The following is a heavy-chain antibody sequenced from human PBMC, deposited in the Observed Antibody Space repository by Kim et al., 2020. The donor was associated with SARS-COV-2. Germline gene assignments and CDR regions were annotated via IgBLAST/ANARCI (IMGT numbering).Heavy chain of an antibody. CDR2: YI. Sequence: YIYYADSVKGRFTISRDNAKNSLYLQMNSLRAEDTAVYYCARAQRWLQGGWGQGTLVTVSS. D-gene: IGHD5-12*01. CDR3: ARAQRWLQGG. J-gene: IGHJ4*02. V-gene: IGHV3-21*01.